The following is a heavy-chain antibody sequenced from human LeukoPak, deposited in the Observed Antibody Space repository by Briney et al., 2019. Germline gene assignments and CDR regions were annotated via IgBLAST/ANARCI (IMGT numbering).Heavy chain of an antibody. CDR2: INHSGST. D-gene: IGHD6-13*01. CDR3: ARGGDGYGSL. J-gene: IGHJ4*02. CDR1: GGSFSGYY. V-gene: IGHV4-34*01. Sequence: SETLSLTCAVYGGSFSGYYWSWIRQPPGKGLEWIGEINHSGSTNYNPSLKSRVTISVDTSKNQFYLKLNSVTAADTAVYYCARGGDGYGSLWGQGTLVTVSS.